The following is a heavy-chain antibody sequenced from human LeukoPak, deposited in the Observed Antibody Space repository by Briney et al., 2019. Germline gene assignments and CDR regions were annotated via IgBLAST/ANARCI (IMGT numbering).Heavy chain of an antibody. J-gene: IGHJ4*02. Sequence: GGSLRLSCAAAGFTFSKTWMSWVRQAPGKGLEWVSSISSSSSYIYYADSVKGRFTISRDNAKNSLYLQMSSLRAEDTAVYYCARDYYDSSGPDYWGQGTLVTVSS. V-gene: IGHV3-21*01. CDR2: ISSSSSYI. D-gene: IGHD3-22*01. CDR1: GFTFSKTW. CDR3: ARDYYDSSGPDY.